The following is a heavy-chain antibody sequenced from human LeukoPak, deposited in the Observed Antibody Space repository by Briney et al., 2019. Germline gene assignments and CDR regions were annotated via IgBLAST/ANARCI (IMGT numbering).Heavy chain of an antibody. D-gene: IGHD2-21*02. Sequence: QPGGSLRLSCAASGFTFRSYGMHWVRQAPGKGLEWVAIIWYDGSNKYYADSVKGRITISRDNSKNTLYLQMNSLRAEDTAVYYCATVRGCGCDCYYIDYWGQGTLVTVSS. V-gene: IGHV3-33*01. J-gene: IGHJ4*02. CDR3: ATVRGCGCDCYYIDY. CDR2: IWYDGSNK. CDR1: GFTFRSYG.